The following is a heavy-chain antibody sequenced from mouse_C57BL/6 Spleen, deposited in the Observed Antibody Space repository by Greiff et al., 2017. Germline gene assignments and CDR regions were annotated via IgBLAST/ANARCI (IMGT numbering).Heavy chain of an antibody. D-gene: IGHD2-4*01. CDR2: IYPGDGDT. V-gene: IGHV1-80*01. CDR3: ARRGIYYDYDAGDY. CDR1: GYAFSSYW. Sequence: QVQLKESGAELVKPGASVKISCKASGYAFSSYWMNWVKQRPGKGLEWIGQIYPGDGDTNYNGKFKGKATLTADKSSSTAYMQLSSLTSEDSAVYFCARRGIYYDYDAGDYWGQGTPLTVSS. J-gene: IGHJ2*01.